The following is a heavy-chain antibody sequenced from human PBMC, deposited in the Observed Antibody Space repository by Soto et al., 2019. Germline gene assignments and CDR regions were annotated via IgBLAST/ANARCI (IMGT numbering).Heavy chain of an antibody. V-gene: IGHV3-30-3*01. D-gene: IGHD3-16*01. CDR1: GFTFSSYA. CDR2: ISYDGSNK. Sequence: QVQLVEAGVGVVQPGRSLRLSCAASGFTFSSYAMHWVRQAPGKGLEWVAVISYDGSNKYYADSVKGRFTISRDNSKNTLSLHMNSVRAEDTAVYYCARAYEGDYFYYWGQGTLVTVSS. J-gene: IGHJ4*02. CDR3: ARAYEGDYFYY.